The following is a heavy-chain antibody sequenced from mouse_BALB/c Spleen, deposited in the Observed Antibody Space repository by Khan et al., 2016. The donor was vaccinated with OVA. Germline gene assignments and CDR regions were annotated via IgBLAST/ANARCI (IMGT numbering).Heavy chain of an antibody. D-gene: IGHD2-3*01. V-gene: IGHV1S137*01. CDR3: ASPAYAGYYDY. CDR1: GFTFTDYA. CDR2: ISTYSGNT. J-gene: IGHJ2*01. Sequence: QIQLVQSGPELVRPGVSVKISCKGSGFTFTDYAMHWVKQSHAKSLEWIGLISTYSGNTNYNQKFKGKATMTVDKSSSTAYMELARLTSEDSAIYYCASPAYAGYYDYWGQGTTLTVSS.